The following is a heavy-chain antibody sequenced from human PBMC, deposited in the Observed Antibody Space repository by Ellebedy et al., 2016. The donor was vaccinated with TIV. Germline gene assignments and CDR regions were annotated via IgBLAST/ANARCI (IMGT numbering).Heavy chain of an antibody. CDR2: ISSNGGST. CDR1: GFTFSSYA. Sequence: GESLKISCSASGFTFSSYAMHWVRQAPGKGLEYVSAISSNGGSTYYADSVKGRFTISRDNSKNTLYLQMSSLRAEDTAVYYCVKPMAPRDAFDIWGQGTMVTVSS. J-gene: IGHJ3*02. CDR3: VKPMAPRDAFDI. D-gene: IGHD5-24*01. V-gene: IGHV3-64D*06.